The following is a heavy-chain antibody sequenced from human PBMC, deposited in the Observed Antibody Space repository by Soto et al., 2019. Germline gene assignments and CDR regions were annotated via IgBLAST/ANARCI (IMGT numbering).Heavy chain of an antibody. CDR3: ARGGDVLDY. Sequence: QVQLVESGGGVVRPGKSLTLSCTGSGFAFGGFGIHWVHQTPGKGLEWLAMTSSDGSNKYLADSVKGRFTVSRDMSRTMVFLQMDNLRLEDTAVYYCARGGDVLDYWGRGALVTVSS. CDR2: TSSDGSNK. V-gene: IGHV3-30*03. J-gene: IGHJ4*02. CDR1: GFAFGGFG. D-gene: IGHD3-16*01.